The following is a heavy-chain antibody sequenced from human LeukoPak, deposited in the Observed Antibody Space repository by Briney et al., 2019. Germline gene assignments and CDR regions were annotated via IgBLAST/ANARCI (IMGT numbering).Heavy chain of an antibody. Sequence: GASVKVSCKASGYTFTGYYMHWVRQAPGQGLEWMVWINPNSGGTNYAQKFQGWVTMTRDTSISTAYMELSRLRSDDTAVYYCARGYCSGGSCYSPFDYWGQGTLVTVSS. J-gene: IGHJ4*02. CDR3: ARGYCSGGSCYSPFDY. D-gene: IGHD2-15*01. CDR1: GYTFTGYY. V-gene: IGHV1-2*04. CDR2: INPNSGGT.